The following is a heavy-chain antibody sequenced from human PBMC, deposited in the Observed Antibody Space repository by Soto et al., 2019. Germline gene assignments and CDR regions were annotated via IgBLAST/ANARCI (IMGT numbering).Heavy chain of an antibody. J-gene: IGHJ3*02. D-gene: IGHD4-17*01. CDR2: IYHSGST. Sequence: SETLSLTCAVSGGSISSSNWWSWVRQPPGKGLEWIGEIYHSGSTNYNPSLKSRVTISVDKSKNQFSLKLSSVTAADTAVYYCAREAATVVTTRGGGAFDIWGQGTMVTVSS. V-gene: IGHV4-4*02. CDR1: GGSISSSNW. CDR3: AREAATVVTTRGGGAFDI.